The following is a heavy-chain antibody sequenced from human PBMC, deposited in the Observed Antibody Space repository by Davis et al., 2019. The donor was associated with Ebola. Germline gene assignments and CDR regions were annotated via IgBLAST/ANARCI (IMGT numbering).Heavy chain of an antibody. Sequence: GSLRLSCAVYGGSFSGYYWSWIRQPPGKGLEWIGEINHSGSTNYNPSLKSRVTISVDTSKNQFSLKLSSVTAADTAVYYYAREGFWSGYRSRFDYWGQGTLVTVSS. CDR1: GGSFSGYY. D-gene: IGHD3-3*01. CDR3: AREGFWSGYRSRFDY. V-gene: IGHV4-34*01. CDR2: INHSGST. J-gene: IGHJ4*02.